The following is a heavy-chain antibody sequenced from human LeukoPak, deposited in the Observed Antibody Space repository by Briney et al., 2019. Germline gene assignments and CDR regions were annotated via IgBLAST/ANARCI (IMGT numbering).Heavy chain of an antibody. J-gene: IGHJ4*02. CDR2: IRYDGSNK. Sequence: GGSLRLSCAASGFTFSSYGMHWVRQAPGKGLEWVAFIRYDGSNKYYADSVKGRFTISRDNSKNTLYLQMNSLRAEDTAVYYCAKDPPRYSSSEHYFDYWGQGTLVTVSS. CDR1: GFTFSSYG. D-gene: IGHD6-6*01. CDR3: AKDPPRYSSSEHYFDY. V-gene: IGHV3-30*02.